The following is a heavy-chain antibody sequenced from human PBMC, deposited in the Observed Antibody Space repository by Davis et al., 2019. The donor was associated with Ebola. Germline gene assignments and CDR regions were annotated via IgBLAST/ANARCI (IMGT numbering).Heavy chain of an antibody. CDR2: INPSGGST. J-gene: IGHJ3*02. V-gene: IGHV1-46*01. D-gene: IGHD4-17*01. Sequence: AASVKVSCKASGYTFTSYYMHWVRQAPGQGLEWMGIINPSGGSTSYAQKFQGRVTMTRDTSTSTVYMELSSLRSEDTAVCYCARWWTVTPRADAFDIWGQGTMVTVSS. CDR3: ARWWTVTPRADAFDI. CDR1: GYTFTSYY.